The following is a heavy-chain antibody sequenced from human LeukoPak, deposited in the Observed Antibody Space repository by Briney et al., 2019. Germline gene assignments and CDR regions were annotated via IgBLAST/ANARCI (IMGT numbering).Heavy chain of an antibody. Sequence: PSETLSLTCTVSGGSISSNSYYWGWIRQPPGKGLEWIVSIYYGGSTDYNPSLKSRVTISVDTSKNQFSLNLSSVTAADTAVYYCARQLVRVVISDFDHWGQGTLVTVSS. CDR3: ARQLVRVVISDFDH. J-gene: IGHJ4*02. CDR2: IYYGGST. V-gene: IGHV4-39*01. CDR1: GGSISSNSYY. D-gene: IGHD3-10*01.